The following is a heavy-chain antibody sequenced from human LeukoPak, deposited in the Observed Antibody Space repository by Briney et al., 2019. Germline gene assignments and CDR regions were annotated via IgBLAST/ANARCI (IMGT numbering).Heavy chain of an antibody. Sequence: GGSLRLSCAASGFSFSTTWMHWVRQVPGKGLVWVSRIQGDGSGIIYADSVKGRFTTSRDNAKNTLYLQMNSLSDEDTAVYYCAIRKSGNAIDYWGQGTLVTVSS. V-gene: IGHV3-74*01. CDR1: GFSFSTTW. CDR2: IQGDGSGI. D-gene: IGHD5-12*01. CDR3: AIRKSGNAIDY. J-gene: IGHJ4*02.